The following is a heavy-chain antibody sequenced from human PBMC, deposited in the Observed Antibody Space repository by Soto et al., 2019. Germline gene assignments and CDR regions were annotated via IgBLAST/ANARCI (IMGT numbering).Heavy chain of an antibody. Sequence: SETLSLTCGVSGGTVASSHWWSWVRQSPSRGLEWIGNVYHTGDTNFNPSLQSRVTFSVDKSNNQFSLRLTSLTAADTAVYFCARERVTAGANNYFDPRGQGTPVTLAS. CDR1: GGTVASSHW. J-gene: IGHJ5*02. V-gene: IGHV4-4*02. CDR2: VYHTGDT. D-gene: IGHD2-21*02. CDR3: ARERVTAGANNYFDP.